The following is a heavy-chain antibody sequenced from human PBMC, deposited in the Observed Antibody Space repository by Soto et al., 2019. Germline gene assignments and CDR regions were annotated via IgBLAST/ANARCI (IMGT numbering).Heavy chain of an antibody. D-gene: IGHD3-10*01. CDR1: GYTFTSYY. CDR3: ARDRDDYGSGNYYNRIDF. J-gene: IGHJ4*02. V-gene: IGHV1-69*13. Sequence: SVKVSCKASGYTFTSYYLHWLRQAPGQGLEWMGGIIPLFGTPNYAQRFQGRVTITADESTSTAYMELSRLRSEDTAVYYCARDRDDYGSGNYYNRIDFWGQGTLVTVSS. CDR2: IIPLFGTP.